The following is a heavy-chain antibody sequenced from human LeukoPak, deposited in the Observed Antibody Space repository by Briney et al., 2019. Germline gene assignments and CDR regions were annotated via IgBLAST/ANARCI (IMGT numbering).Heavy chain of an antibody. J-gene: IGHJ4*02. V-gene: IGHV3-30*03. CDR3: AREATWGQWYFDH. D-gene: IGHD6-19*01. CDR2: IAADGGVK. Sequence: GGSLELSCVASAFTFSDHGMDWVRQAPGKGLEWAAVIAADGGVKHYADSVKGRFTLSRDNSKNTLYLQMNSLSVEDTAVYYCAREATWGQWYFDHWGQGTPVTVSS. CDR1: AFTFSDHG.